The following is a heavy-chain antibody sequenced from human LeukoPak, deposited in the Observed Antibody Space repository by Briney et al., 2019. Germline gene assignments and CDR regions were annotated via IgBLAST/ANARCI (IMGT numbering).Heavy chain of an antibody. D-gene: IGHD6-13*01. CDR2: ISSSSVTI. Sequence: GGSLRLSCAASGFTFSTYSMNWVRQAPGKGLEWVSYISSSSVTIYYADSVKGRFTISRDNSKNTLYLQMNSLRAEDTAVYYCARVYTSRAIDYWGQGTLVTVSS. V-gene: IGHV3-48*01. CDR1: GFTFSTYS. J-gene: IGHJ4*02. CDR3: ARVYTSRAIDY.